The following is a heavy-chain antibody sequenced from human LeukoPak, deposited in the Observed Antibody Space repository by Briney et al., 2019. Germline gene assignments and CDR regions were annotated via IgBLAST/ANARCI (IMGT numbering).Heavy chain of an antibody. D-gene: IGHD2-2*01. CDR2: ISYDGSNK. CDR1: GFTFSSYA. V-gene: IGHV3-30*04. J-gene: IGHJ6*04. Sequence: GGSLRLSCAASGFTFSSYAMHWVRQAPGKGLEWVAVISYDGSNKYYADSVKGRFTISRDNSKNTLYLQMNSLRAEDTAVYYCAREYQLLSQHEYYYYGMDVWGKGTTVTVSS. CDR3: AREYQLLSQHEYYYYGMDV.